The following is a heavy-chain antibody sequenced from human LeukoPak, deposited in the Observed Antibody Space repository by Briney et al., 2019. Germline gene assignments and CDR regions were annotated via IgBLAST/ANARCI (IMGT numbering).Heavy chain of an antibody. CDR1: GGSFSGYY. CDR3: AREAPYYYDSSGYYVDAFDI. V-gene: IGHV4-34*01. J-gene: IGHJ3*02. D-gene: IGHD3-22*01. CDR2: INHSGST. Sequence: PSETLSLTCAVYGGSFSGYYWSWIRQPPGKGLEWIGEINHSGSTNYNPSLKSRVTISVDTSKNQFSLKLGSVTAADTAVYYCAREAPYYYDSSGYYVDAFDIWGQGTMVTVSS.